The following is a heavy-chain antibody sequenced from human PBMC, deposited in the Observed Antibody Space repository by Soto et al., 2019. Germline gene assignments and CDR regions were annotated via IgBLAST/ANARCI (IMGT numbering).Heavy chain of an antibody. V-gene: IGHV2-5*01. CDR3: AHSHYYGSGSSGTLCYFDP. D-gene: IGHD3-10*01. Sequence: QITLKESGPTLVKATQTLTLTCTFSGFSLSSGGVGVGWIRQPPGKALEWLALIYWNDDKRYSPSLKSRVTITKYTSKILVVLTMTKMYPVDTATYYCAHSHYYGSGSSGTLCYFDPWGQGTLVTVSS. CDR2: IYWNDDK. J-gene: IGHJ5*02. CDR1: GFSLSSGGVG.